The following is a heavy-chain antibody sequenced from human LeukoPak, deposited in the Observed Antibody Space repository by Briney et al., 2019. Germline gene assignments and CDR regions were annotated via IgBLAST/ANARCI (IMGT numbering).Heavy chain of an antibody. CDR1: GDSVSANSVA. Sequence: SQTLSLTCAISGDSVSANSVAWNWVRQSPSRGLEWLGRTYYRSKWYNDYAVSVESRITINPDTSKNQFSLQLTSVTPEDTAVYFCARDHDYGDYGTYEDYWGQGTLVTVSS. D-gene: IGHD4-17*01. CDR3: ARDHDYGDYGTYEDY. V-gene: IGHV6-1*01. J-gene: IGHJ4*02. CDR2: TYYRSKWYN.